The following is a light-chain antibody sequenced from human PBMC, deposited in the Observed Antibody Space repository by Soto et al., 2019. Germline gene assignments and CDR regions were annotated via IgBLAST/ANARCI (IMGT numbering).Light chain of an antibody. CDR2: CAF. CDR1: ESVNSAY. V-gene: IGKV3-20*01. Sequence: EIVLTQSPGTLSLSPGERATLSCRASESVNSAYLAWYQHKPTQAPRLLIYCAFSRATGGPERFSGSGSWTGFTLSISSLVPVDFAVYLCQQYGYSPWTFGQGTKVEIK. J-gene: IGKJ1*01. CDR3: QQYGYSPWT.